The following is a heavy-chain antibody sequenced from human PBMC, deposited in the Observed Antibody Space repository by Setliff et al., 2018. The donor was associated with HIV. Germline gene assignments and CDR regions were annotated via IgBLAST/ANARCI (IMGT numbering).Heavy chain of an antibody. CDR1: GFTFTDAW. J-gene: IGHJ4*02. V-gene: IGHV3-15*01. CDR2: IKSKSDGETT. Sequence: GGSLRLSCEASGFTFTDAWMNWVRQAPGKGLEWVGRIKSKSDGETTDYAAPVKGRFTISRHDSRETVYLQMNSLKSEDTAVYYCADYGPLGVIWGQGTSVTVSS. CDR3: ADYGPLGVI. D-gene: IGHD4-17*01.